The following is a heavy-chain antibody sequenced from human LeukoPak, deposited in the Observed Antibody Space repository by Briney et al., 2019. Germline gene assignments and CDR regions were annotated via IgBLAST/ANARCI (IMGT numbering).Heavy chain of an antibody. Sequence: GGSLRLSCAASGFTFSSYSMNWVRQAPGKGLEWVSSISSSSSYIYYADSVKGRFTISRDNAKNSLYLQMNSLRAEDTAVYYCARDPYSRGLYNWFDPWGQGTLVTVSS. D-gene: IGHD6-19*01. V-gene: IGHV3-21*01. CDR2: ISSSSSYI. CDR3: ARDPYSRGLYNWFDP. J-gene: IGHJ5*02. CDR1: GFTFSSYS.